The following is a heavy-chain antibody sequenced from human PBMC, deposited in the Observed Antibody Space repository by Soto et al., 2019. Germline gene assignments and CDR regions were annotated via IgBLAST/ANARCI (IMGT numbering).Heavy chain of an antibody. CDR1: GFTFSSYW. J-gene: IGHJ6*02. CDR2: IKQDGSEK. CDR3: ARDDRAARFYYGMDV. D-gene: IGHD6-6*01. V-gene: IGHV3-7*01. Sequence: GGSLRLSCAASGFTFSSYWMSWVRQAPGKGLEWVANIKQDGSEKYYVDSVKGRFTISRDNAKNSLYLQMNSLRAEDTAVYYCARDDRAARFYYGMDVWGQGTTVTVSS.